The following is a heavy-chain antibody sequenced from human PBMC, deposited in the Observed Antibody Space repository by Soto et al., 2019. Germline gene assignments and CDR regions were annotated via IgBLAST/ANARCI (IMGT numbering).Heavy chain of an antibody. V-gene: IGHV3-7*01. CDR1: GFPFSSYW. D-gene: IGHD2-2*01. CDR3: ARDDRKYCSSTSCSYLDY. CDR2: IKQDGSEK. J-gene: IGHJ4*02. Sequence: GGSLTLSCAASGFPFSSYWMSWVLQAPGKGLEWVANIKQDGSEKYYVDSVKGRFTISRDNAKNSLYLQMNSLRAEDTAVYYCARDDRKYCSSTSCSYLDYWGQGTLVTVSS.